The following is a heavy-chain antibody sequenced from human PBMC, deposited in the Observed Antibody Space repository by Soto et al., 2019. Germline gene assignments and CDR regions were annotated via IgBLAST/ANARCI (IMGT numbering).Heavy chain of an antibody. V-gene: IGHV4-59*01. J-gene: IGHJ4*02. D-gene: IGHD5-12*01. Sequence: PSETLSLTCTVSGGSISSYYWSWIRQPPGKGLEWIGYIYYSGSTNSNPSLKSRVTISVDTSKNQFSLKLSSVTAADTAVYYCARDSKRGYSGYDKLDYWGQGTLVTVYS. CDR1: GGSISSYY. CDR3: ARDSKRGYSGYDKLDY. CDR2: IYYSGST.